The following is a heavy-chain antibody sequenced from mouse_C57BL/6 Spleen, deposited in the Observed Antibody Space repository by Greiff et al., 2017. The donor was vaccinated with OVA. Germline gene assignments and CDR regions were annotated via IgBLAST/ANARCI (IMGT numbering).Heavy chain of an antibody. CDR1: GYTFTSYW. Sequence: QVQLQQSGAELVKPGASVKLSCKASGYTFTSYWMHWVKQRPGQGLEWIGMIHPNSGSTNYNEKFKSKATLTVDKSSSTAYMQLSSLTSEDSAVYYCARDDGNYVAYWGQGTLVTVSA. D-gene: IGHD2-3*01. CDR3: ARDDGNYVAY. CDR2: IHPNSGST. J-gene: IGHJ3*01. V-gene: IGHV1-64*01.